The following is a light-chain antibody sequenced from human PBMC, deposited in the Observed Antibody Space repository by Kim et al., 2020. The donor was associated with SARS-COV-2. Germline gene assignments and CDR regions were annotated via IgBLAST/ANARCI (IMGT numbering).Light chain of an antibody. V-gene: IGKV3-20*01. CDR3: QQYGSSLYT. CDR1: QSVSSSY. J-gene: IGKJ2*01. Sequence: LSPWERATRSCRASQSVSSSYLAWYQQKPGQAPRLLIYGASSRATGIPDRFSGSGSGTDFTLTISRLEPEDFAVYYCQQYGSSLYTFGQGTKLEI. CDR2: GAS.